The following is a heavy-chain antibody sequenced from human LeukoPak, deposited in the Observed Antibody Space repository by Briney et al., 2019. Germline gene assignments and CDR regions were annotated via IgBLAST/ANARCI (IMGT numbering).Heavy chain of an antibody. CDR1: GFTVSSNY. CDR2: IYSGGST. D-gene: IGHD2-2*01. CDR3: ASTESTSYMDV. V-gene: IGHV3-66*02. J-gene: IGHJ6*03. Sequence: GGSLGLSCAASGFTVSSNYMSWVRQAPGKGLEWVSVIYSGGSTYYADSVKGRFTISRDNSKNTLYLQMNSLRAEDTAVYYCASTESTSYMDVWGKGTTVTVSS.